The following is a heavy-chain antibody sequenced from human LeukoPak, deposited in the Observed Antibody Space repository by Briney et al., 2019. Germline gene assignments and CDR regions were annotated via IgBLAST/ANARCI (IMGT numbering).Heavy chain of an antibody. V-gene: IGHV5-51*01. J-gene: IGHJ3*02. Sequence: GESLKISCKGSGYSFTSYWIGWVRQRPGKGLEWMGIIYPGDSDTRHSPSFQGQVNISVDKSLNTAYLQWSSLKASDTAMYYCARVTEGSGSYYLDAFDIWGQGTMVTVSS. CDR1: GYSFTSYW. CDR2: IYPGDSDT. D-gene: IGHD3-10*01. CDR3: ARVTEGSGSYYLDAFDI.